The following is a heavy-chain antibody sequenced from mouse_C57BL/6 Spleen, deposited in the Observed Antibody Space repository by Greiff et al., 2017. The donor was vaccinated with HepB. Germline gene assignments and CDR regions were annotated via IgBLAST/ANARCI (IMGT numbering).Heavy chain of an antibody. CDR3: ARSSRDGFAY. V-gene: IGHV1-50*01. D-gene: IGHD3-3*01. CDR1: GYTFTSYW. CDR2: IDPSDSYT. J-gene: IGHJ3*01. Sequence: VKLQQPGAELVKPGASVKLSCKASGYTFTSYWMQWVKQRPGQGLEWIGEIDPSDSYTNYNQKFKGKATLTVDTSSSTAYMQLSSLTSEDSAVYYCARSSRDGFAYWGQGTLVTVSA.